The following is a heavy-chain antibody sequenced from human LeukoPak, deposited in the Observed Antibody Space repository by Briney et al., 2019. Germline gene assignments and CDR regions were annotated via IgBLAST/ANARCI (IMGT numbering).Heavy chain of an antibody. CDR2: ISSNGGST. V-gene: IGHV3-64*01. CDR1: GFTFSSYA. D-gene: IGHD6-25*01. CDR3: ARRSGYGSYYYYYMDV. J-gene: IGHJ6*03. Sequence: GGSLRLSCAASGFTFSSYAMHWVRPAPGKGLEYVSAISSNGGSTYYANSVKGRFTISRDNSKNTLYLQMGSLRAEDMAVYYCARRSGYGSYYYYYMDVWGKGTTVTISS.